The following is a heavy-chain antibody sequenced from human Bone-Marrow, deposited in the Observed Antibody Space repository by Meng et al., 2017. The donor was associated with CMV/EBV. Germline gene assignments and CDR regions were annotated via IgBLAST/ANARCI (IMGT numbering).Heavy chain of an antibody. Sequence: GVLKISCAASGFTVSSNYMSWVRQAPGKGLEWVSGISWNSGSIGYADSVKGRFTISRDNAKNSLYLQMNSLRAEDTAVYYCARRAYYDFWSGYYYYYYGMDVWGQGTTVTVSS. D-gene: IGHD3-3*01. J-gene: IGHJ6*02. CDR3: ARRAYYDFWSGYYYYYYGMDV. CDR2: ISWNSGSI. CDR1: GFTVSSNY. V-gene: IGHV3-48*04.